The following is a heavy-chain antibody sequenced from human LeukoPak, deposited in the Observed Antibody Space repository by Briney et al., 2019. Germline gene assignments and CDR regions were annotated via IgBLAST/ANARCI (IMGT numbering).Heavy chain of an antibody. Sequence: GGSLRLSCAASGFTFSDYYMSWIRQAPGKGLEWVSYISSSGSTIYYADSVKGRFTISRDNAKNSLYLQMNSLRAEDTAVYYCARLARYYYDSSATPGWGQGTLVTVSS. CDR3: ARLARYYYDSSATPG. D-gene: IGHD3-22*01. V-gene: IGHV3-11*04. CDR1: GFTFSDYY. CDR2: ISSSGSTI. J-gene: IGHJ4*02.